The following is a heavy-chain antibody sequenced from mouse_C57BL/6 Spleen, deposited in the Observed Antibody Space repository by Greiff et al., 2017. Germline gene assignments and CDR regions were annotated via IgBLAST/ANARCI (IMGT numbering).Heavy chain of an antibody. D-gene: IGHD2-4*01. Sequence: VHVKQSGPELVKPGASVKISCKASGYSFTDYNMNWVKQSNGKSLEWIGVINPNYGTTSYNQKFKGKATLTVDQSSSTAYMQLNSLTSEDSAVYYWASALYDYDEGFAYWGQGTLVTVSA. J-gene: IGHJ3*01. V-gene: IGHV1-39*01. CDR3: ASALYDYDEGFAY. CDR1: GYSFTDYN. CDR2: INPNYGTT.